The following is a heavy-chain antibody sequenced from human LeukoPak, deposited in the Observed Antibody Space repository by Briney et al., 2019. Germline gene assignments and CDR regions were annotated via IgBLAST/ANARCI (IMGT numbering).Heavy chain of an antibody. CDR1: GFTFDDYA. Sequence: GGSLRLSCAASGFTFDDYAMHWVRQAPGKGLEWVSGISWNSGSIGYADSVKGRFTISRDNAKNSLYLQMNSLRAEDMALYYCAKGGSLAPFDYWGQGTLVTVSS. V-gene: IGHV3-9*03. D-gene: IGHD5-12*01. J-gene: IGHJ4*02. CDR2: ISWNSGSI. CDR3: AKGGSLAPFDY.